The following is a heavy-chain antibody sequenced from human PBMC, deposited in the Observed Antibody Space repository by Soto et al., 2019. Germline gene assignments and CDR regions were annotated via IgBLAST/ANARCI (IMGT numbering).Heavy chain of an antibody. Sequence: EVQLVESGGGLIQPGGSLRLSCVVSGFTVSSNYMSWVRQAPGKGLEWVSVIYSGGGTYYADSVKGRFTISRDNSKNTLFLQRHSLRVEDTAVYYCARVPFYWGQGTLVTVSS. V-gene: IGHV3-53*01. CDR1: GFTVSSNY. J-gene: IGHJ4*02. CDR3: ARVPFY. CDR2: IYSGGGT.